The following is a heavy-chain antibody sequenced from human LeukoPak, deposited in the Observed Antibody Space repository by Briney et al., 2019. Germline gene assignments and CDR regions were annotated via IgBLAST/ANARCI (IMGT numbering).Heavy chain of an antibody. CDR3: ARGQMSRPTNLRFDP. D-gene: IGHD1-14*01. CDR1: GFTFSSNA. V-gene: IGHV3-23*01. Sequence: PGGSLRLSCAASGFTFSSNAMNWVRQAPGKGLEWVSGISGSGGNTYYADSVKGRFTISRDNSKNTLYLQMNSLRAEDTAVYYCARGQMSRPTNLRFDPWGLGTLVTVSS. CDR2: ISGSGGNT. J-gene: IGHJ5*02.